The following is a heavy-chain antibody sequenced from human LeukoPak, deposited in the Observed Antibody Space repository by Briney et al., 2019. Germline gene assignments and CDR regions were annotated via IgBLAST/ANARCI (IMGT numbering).Heavy chain of an antibody. J-gene: IGHJ4*02. CDR1: GGSINNYY. CDR3: ARETTVIINYFDY. CDR2: ASHSGST. Sequence: SETLSLTCTVSGGSINNYYWSWIRQPPGKGLEWIGYASHSGSTNSSPSLKSRVSISVDTSKNQISLKLSSVTAADTAVYYCARETTVIINYFDYWGQGTLVTVSS. D-gene: IGHD4-17*01. V-gene: IGHV4-59*01.